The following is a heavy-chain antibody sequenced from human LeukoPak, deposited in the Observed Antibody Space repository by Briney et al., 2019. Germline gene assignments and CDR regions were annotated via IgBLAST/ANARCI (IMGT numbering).Heavy chain of an antibody. CDR1: GFTFSRDW. CDR3: VRRYYEYNVYDRHLDY. J-gene: IGHJ4*02. V-gene: IGHV3-74*03. Sequence: GGSLRLTCAASGFTFSRDWMHWVRQAPGKGLVWVSRISDDGSITTYADSVQGRFTISRDNAKSTVFLQMNSLRVEDTAVYFCVRRYYEYNVYDRHLDYWGQGTLVTVSS. D-gene: IGHD5/OR15-5a*01. CDR2: ISDDGSIT.